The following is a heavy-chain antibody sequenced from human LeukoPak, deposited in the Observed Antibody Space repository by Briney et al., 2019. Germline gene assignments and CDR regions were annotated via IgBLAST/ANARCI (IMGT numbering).Heavy chain of an antibody. CDR2: INAGNGNT. CDR1: GYTFTSYA. D-gene: IGHD4-17*01. V-gene: IGHV1-3*03. J-gene: IGHJ6*03. Sequence: ASVKVSCKASGYTFTSYAMHWVRQAPGQRLEWMGWINAGNGNTKYSQEFQGRVTITRDTSASTAYMELNGLRSEDMAVYYCARGAMTTDYYYYYMDVWGKGTTVTVSS. CDR3: ARGAMTTDYYYYYMDV.